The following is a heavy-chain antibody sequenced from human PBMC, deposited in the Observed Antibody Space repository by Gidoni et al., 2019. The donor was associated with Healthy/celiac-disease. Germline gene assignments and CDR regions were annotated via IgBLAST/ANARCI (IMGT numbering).Heavy chain of an antibody. CDR3: ARLDYGDYGFDY. J-gene: IGHJ4*02. D-gene: IGHD4-17*01. CDR2: IYYSGST. CDR1: GGSLSSMSYY. Sequence: QLQLQESGPGLVKPSETLSLTCPVPGGSLSSMSYYWGWIRPPPGKGLEWIGSIYYSGSTYYNPSLKSRVTISVDTSKNQFSLKLSSVTAADTAVYYCARLDYGDYGFDYWGQGTLVTVSS. V-gene: IGHV4-39*01.